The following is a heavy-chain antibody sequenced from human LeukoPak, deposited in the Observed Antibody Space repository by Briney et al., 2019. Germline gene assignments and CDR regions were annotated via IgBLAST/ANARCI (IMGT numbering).Heavy chain of an antibody. CDR1: GFTFSSYA. CDR2: ISPSGGNT. Sequence: PGGSLRLSCAASGFTFSSYAMTWVRQAPGEGLECVSSISPSGGNTYYADSVQGRFTISRDNSKNTLYLQMNSLRAEDTAVYYCAKGRVTTMGYYYYMDVWGKGTTVTVSS. D-gene: IGHD4-11*01. V-gene: IGHV3-23*01. CDR3: AKGRVTTMGYYYYMDV. J-gene: IGHJ6*03.